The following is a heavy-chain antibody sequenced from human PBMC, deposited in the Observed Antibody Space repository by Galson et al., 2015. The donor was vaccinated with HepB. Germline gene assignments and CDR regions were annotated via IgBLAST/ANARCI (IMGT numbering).Heavy chain of an antibody. CDR1: GYTFTSYG. J-gene: IGHJ3*02. D-gene: IGHD2-2*01. V-gene: IGHV1-18*04. Sequence: SVKVSCKASGYTFTSYGTSWVRQAPGQGLEWMGWISAYNGNTNYAQKLQGRVTMTTDTSTSTAYMELRSLRSDDTAVYYCARGLLDIVVVPAAHDAFDIWGQGTMVTVSS. CDR3: ARGLLDIVVVPAAHDAFDI. CDR2: ISAYNGNT.